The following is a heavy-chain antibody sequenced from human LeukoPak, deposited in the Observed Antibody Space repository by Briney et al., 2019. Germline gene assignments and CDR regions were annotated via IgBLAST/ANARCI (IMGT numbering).Heavy chain of an antibody. Sequence: GGSLRLSCAASGFTFSSYAMSWVRQAPGKGLEWVSSVSGSGGYTYYAGSVKGRFTISRDNSKNALYLQMNSLRAEDTAIYYCAKDRPNYYDSSGHYYRRDGDYWGQGTLVTVSS. V-gene: IGHV3-23*01. CDR1: GFTFSSYA. J-gene: IGHJ4*02. CDR2: VSGSGGYT. CDR3: AKDRPNYYDSSGHYYRRDGDY. D-gene: IGHD3-22*01.